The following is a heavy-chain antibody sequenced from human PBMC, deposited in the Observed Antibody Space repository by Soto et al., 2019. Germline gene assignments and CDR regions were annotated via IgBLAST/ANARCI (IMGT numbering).Heavy chain of an antibody. D-gene: IGHD3-16*01. V-gene: IGHV3-7*01. Sequence: EVQLVESGGGLVQLGDSLRLSCAASGFSFSTYWMSWVRQAPGKGLEWVANINEDGDGKYYVDSVKGRFTISRDNAKNSLFLQLDYPRVEDTAVYYWARTKGAVAYDSWGQGTVVIVSS. CDR3: ARTKGAVAYDS. J-gene: IGHJ3*01. CDR2: INEDGDGK. CDR1: GFSFSTYW.